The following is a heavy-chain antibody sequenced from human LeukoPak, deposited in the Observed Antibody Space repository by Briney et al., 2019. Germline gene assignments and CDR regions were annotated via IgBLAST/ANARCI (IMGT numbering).Heavy chain of an antibody. CDR3: AKEMVVVTMVRGVFDY. J-gene: IGHJ4*02. D-gene: IGHD3-10*01. V-gene: IGHV3-21*04. CDR2: INTISSYT. Sequence: GGSLRLSCAASGFTFSDYSMNWIRQAPGKGLEWVASINTISSYTYYGDSVKGRFTISRDNSKNTLYLQMNSLRAEDTAVYYCAKEMVVVTMVRGVFDYWGQGTLVTVSS. CDR1: GFTFSDYS.